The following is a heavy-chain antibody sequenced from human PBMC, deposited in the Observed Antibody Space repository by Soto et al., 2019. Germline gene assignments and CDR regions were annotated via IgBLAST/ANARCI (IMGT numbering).Heavy chain of an antibody. CDR1: GDTFNFFS. Sequence: QVQLVQSGAEVKRPGSSVKVSCKASGDTFNFFSINWVRQAPGLGLEWMGRVNPIVSMSNYAQNFKGRVTMTAHKSTRTAYMELSSLRSEDTAIFYCSSSYGSGYRAFDYWGQGALVTVSS. CDR3: SSSYGSGYRAFDY. D-gene: IGHD3-10*01. V-gene: IGHV1-69*02. J-gene: IGHJ4*02. CDR2: VNPIVSMS.